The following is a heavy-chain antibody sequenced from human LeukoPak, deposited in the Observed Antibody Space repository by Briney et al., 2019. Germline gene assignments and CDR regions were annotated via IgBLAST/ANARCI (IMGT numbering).Heavy chain of an antibody. D-gene: IGHD1-26*01. CDR1: GFTFSSYS. Sequence: GGSLRLSCAVSGFTFSSYSMNWVRQAPGKGVEWVSSISSSNSYIYYADSVKGRFNISRDNAKNSLYLQMNSLRAEDTAVYYCARVGAKKGFDYWGQGTLVTVSS. V-gene: IGHV3-21*01. J-gene: IGHJ4*02. CDR3: ARVGAKKGFDY. CDR2: ISSSNSYI.